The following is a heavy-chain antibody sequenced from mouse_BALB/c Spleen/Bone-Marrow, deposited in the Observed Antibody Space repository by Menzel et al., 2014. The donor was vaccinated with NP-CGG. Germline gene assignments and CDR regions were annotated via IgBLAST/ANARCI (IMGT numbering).Heavy chain of an antibody. CDR1: GFTFSDFY. CDR3: ARDVGYGNYVVY. Sequence: EVKLVESGGGLVQPGDSLRLSCATSGFTFSDFYMEWVRQPPGKRLEWIATSRNKAKYYTTECSASVKGRFIVSRDTSQSVLYLQKNALRAEDTAIYYCARDVGYGNYVVYWGQGTLVTVSA. V-gene: IGHV7-1*02. D-gene: IGHD2-10*02. J-gene: IGHJ3*01. CDR2: SRNKAKYYTT.